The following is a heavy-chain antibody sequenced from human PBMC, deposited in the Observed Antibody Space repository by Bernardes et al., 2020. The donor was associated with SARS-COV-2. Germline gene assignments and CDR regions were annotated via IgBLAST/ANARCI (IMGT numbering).Heavy chain of an antibody. CDR3: AREFPGGTNNWYRRGGYKNGMDV. Sequence: SLRLSCVASGFTLNTYVIHWFRQAPAKGLQCVAFISSYGANQYYPNPVKDRFTIPRENSKNTWYLQLNSLRPEAATLYYCAREFPGGTNNWYRRGGYKNGMDVWGQGTTVTVTS. CDR2: ISSYGANQ. J-gene: IGHJ6*02. CDR1: GFTLNTYV. V-gene: IGHV3-33*01. D-gene: IGHD1-1*01.